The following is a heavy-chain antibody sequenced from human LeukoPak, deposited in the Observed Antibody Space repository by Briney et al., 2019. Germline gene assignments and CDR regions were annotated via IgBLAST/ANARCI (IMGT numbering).Heavy chain of an antibody. Sequence: GGSLRLSCAASGFTFTNACMGWVRQAPGKGLEWVGEIKTRGFGGITDYPAPVKGRFTISRDNSKNTLFLQMNSLRIEDTALYYSTTDKGDGVATNGNNYWGQGTLVTVSS. CDR2: IKTRGFGGIT. J-gene: IGHJ4*02. V-gene: IGHV3-15*05. D-gene: IGHD2-21*02. CDR3: TTDKGDGVATNGNNY. CDR1: GFTFTNAC.